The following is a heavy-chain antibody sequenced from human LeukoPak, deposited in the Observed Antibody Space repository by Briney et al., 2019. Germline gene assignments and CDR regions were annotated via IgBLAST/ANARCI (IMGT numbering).Heavy chain of an antibody. Sequence: GGSLRLSCAASGFTFSSYGMHWVRQAPGKGLEWGAVIWYDGSNKYYADSVKGRFTISRDNSKNTLYLQMNSLRAEDTAVYYCAKDPRRYYDFWSGYGNWFDPWGQGTLVTVSS. CDR2: IWYDGSNK. CDR3: AKDPRRYYDFWSGYGNWFDP. D-gene: IGHD3-3*01. V-gene: IGHV3-33*06. J-gene: IGHJ5*02. CDR1: GFTFSSYG.